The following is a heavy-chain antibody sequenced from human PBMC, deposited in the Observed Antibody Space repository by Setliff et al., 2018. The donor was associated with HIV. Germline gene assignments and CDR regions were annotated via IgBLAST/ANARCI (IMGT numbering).Heavy chain of an antibody. CDR1: GFTFSSYA. CDR3: AKEGWIQLWLMGGYFDY. CDR2: ISGSGGST. V-gene: IGHV3-23*01. J-gene: IGHJ4*02. Sequence: LRLSCAASGFTFSSYAMSWVRQAPGKGLEWVSAISGSGGSTYYADSVKGRFTISRDNSKNTLYLQMNSLRAEDTAAYYCAKEGWIQLWLMGGYFDYWGQGTLVTVSS. D-gene: IGHD5-18*01.